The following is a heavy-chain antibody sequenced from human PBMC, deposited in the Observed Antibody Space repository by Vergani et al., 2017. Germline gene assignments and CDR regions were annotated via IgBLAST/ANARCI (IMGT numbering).Heavy chain of an antibody. J-gene: IGHJ4*02. CDR1: GGSISSYY. V-gene: IGHV4-59*01. D-gene: IGHD3-22*01. Sequence: QVQLQESGPGLVKPSETLSLTCTVSGGSISSYYWSWIRQPPGKGLEWIGYIYYSGSTNYNPSLKSRVTISVDPSKNQFSLKLSSVTAADTAVYYCARLDDSSGYYYDWGQGTLVTVSS. CDR2: IYYSGST. CDR3: ARLDDSSGYYYD.